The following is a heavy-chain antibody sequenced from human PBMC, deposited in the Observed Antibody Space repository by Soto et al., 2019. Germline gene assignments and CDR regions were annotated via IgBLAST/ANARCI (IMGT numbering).Heavy chain of an antibody. Sequence: TVSGGSISSGDYYWSWIRQPPGKGLEWIGYIYYSGSTYYNPSLKSRVTISVDTSKNQFSLKLSSVTAADTAVYYCAKENVLRFLEWPQGLGYWGQGTLVTVSS. J-gene: IGHJ4*02. CDR1: GGSISSGDYY. CDR3: AKENVLRFLEWPQGLGY. D-gene: IGHD3-3*01. CDR2: IYYSGST. V-gene: IGHV4-30-4*01.